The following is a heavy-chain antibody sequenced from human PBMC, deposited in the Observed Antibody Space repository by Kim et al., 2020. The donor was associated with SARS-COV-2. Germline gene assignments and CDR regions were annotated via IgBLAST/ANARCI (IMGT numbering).Heavy chain of an antibody. D-gene: IGHD2-2*01. V-gene: IGHV3-74*01. Sequence: GGSLRLSCAASGFTFSSYWMHWVRQAPGKGLVWVSRINSDGSSTSYADSVKGRFTISRDNAKNTLYLQMNSLRAEDTAVYYCARDWGYCSSASCYAFTYYYYGRDAWGHGATVTVAS. CDR3: ARDWGYCSSASCYAFTYYYYGRDA. CDR1: GFTFSSYW. CDR2: INSDGSST. J-gene: IGHJ6*02.